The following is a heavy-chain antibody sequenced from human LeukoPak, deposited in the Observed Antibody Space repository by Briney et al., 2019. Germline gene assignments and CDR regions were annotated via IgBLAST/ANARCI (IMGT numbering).Heavy chain of an antibody. J-gene: IGHJ4*02. D-gene: IGHD3-3*01. V-gene: IGHV3-23*01. CDR3: AKGNEFWRGYCFDY. CDR2: ISGSGGST. CDR1: GFTFNTYA. Sequence: GGSLRLSCAASGFTFNTYAMNWVRQAPGKGLEWVSAISGSGGSTYYAKSVKGRFTIPRDNSKNTLYLQMKSLRAVDTAVYYCAKGNEFWRGYCFDYWGQGTLVTVSS.